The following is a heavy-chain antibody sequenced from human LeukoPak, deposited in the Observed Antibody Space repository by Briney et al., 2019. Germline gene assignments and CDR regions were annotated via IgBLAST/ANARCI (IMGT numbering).Heavy chain of an antibody. CDR2: IHYNGGT. V-gene: IGHV4-34*01. D-gene: IGHD3-9*01. J-gene: IGHJ4*02. Sequence: SETLSLTCAVYGGSISGYYWSWIRQPPGKGLEWVGEIHYNGGTRYNPSLKRRATISIDTSKNELSVKVSSVTAEDTAVYYCARGNILSGYCFDFWGQGALVTVSS. CDR3: ARGNILSGYCFDF. CDR1: GGSISGYY.